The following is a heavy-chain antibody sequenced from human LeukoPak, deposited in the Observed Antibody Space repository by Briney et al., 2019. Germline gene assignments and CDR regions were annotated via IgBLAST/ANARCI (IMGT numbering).Heavy chain of an antibody. CDR3: ARDAAFNAYCGGDCYSMGMDV. CDR2: INPSGGST. J-gene: IGHJ6*02. D-gene: IGHD2-21*02. CDR1: GYTFTSYY. V-gene: IGHV1-46*01. Sequence: ASVTVSCKASGYTFTSYYMHWVRQPPGQGLEWMGIINPSGGSTTYAQKFQGRVTMTRDTSTSTVYMELRSLRSEDTAVYYCARDAAFNAYCGGDCYSMGMDVWGQGTTVTVSS.